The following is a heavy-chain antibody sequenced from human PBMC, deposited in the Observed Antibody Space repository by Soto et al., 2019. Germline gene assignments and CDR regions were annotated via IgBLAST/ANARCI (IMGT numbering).Heavy chain of an antibody. J-gene: IGHJ5*02. CDR2: IYHSGST. V-gene: IGHV4-30-2*01. CDR1: GGSISSGGYS. CDR3: ASVPDR. Sequence: SETLSLTCAVSGGSISSGGYSWSWIRQPPGKGLEWIGYIYHSGSTYYNPSLKSRVTISVDRSKNQFSLKLSSVTAADTPVYYCASVPDRWGQGTLVAVSS. D-gene: IGHD2-2*01.